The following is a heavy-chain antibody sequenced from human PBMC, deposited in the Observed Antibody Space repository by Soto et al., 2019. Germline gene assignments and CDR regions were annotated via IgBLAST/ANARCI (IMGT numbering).Heavy chain of an antibody. CDR3: MCWIAGRCS. D-gene: IGHD2-2*03. Sequence: EVQLVESGGGLVQPGGSLRLSCAASGFIFSDPYMGWVRQAPGKGLEWVGQTKNKANGYTTEYAASVTGRFTISRDAAKSSLALQMISLKPDDTSFYYCMCWIAGRCSWGQGNLVIVSS. CDR2: TKNKANGYTT. J-gene: IGHJ5*02. V-gene: IGHV3-72*01. CDR1: GFIFSDPY.